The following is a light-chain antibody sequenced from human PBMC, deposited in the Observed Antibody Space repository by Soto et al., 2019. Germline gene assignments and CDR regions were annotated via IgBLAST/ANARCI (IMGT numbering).Light chain of an antibody. V-gene: IGLV2-23*01. CDR2: EAT. J-gene: IGLJ1*01. CDR3: CSYAGRTICYV. Sequence: QSVLTQPASVPGSPGQSITISCTGTSTDVGRYNLVSWYQQHPGKAPKLMIYEATKRPSGVSNRFSGAKSGNTASLTISGLQAEDEADYYCCSYAGRTICYVFGSGTKVTVL. CDR1: STDVGRYNL.